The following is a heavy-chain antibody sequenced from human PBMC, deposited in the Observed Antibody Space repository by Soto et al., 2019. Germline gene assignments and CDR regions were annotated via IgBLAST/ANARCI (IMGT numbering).Heavy chain of an antibody. CDR1: GFTFISYG. CDR3: AKVPTPYCTNGVCYTNYFDY. Sequence: GGSLRLSCAASGFTFISYGMHWVRQAPGKGLEWVAVISYDGSNKYYADSVKGRFTISRDNSKNTLYLQMNSLRAEDTAVYYCAKVPTPYCTNGVCYTNYFDYWGQGTLVTVSS. D-gene: IGHD2-8*01. CDR2: ISYDGSNK. J-gene: IGHJ4*02. V-gene: IGHV3-30*18.